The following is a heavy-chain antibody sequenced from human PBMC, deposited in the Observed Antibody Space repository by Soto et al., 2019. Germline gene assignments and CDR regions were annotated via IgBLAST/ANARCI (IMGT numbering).Heavy chain of an antibody. CDR2: IDPSDSQT. Sequence: GESLKISCNGSGYSFAGYWITWVRQMPWKGLEWMGRIDPSDSQTYYSPSFRGHVTISAAKSITTVFLQWSSLRASDTAMYYCARQIYDSDSGPNFQYYFDSWGQGTLVTVPQ. J-gene: IGHJ4*02. CDR1: GYSFAGYW. CDR3: ARQIYDSDSGPNFQYYFDS. D-gene: IGHD3-22*01. V-gene: IGHV5-10-1*01.